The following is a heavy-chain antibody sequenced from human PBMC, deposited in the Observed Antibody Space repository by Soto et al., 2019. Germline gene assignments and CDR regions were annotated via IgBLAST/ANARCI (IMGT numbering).Heavy chain of an antibody. CDR3: ASYSMGLLSPFSLDY. J-gene: IGHJ4*02. D-gene: IGHD3-10*01. CDR2: IYYSGSS. V-gene: IGHV4-61*01. Sequence: KPSETLSLTCTVSGGSVSSGSYFWSWIRQPPGKGLEWIGYIYYSGSSNYNPSLKSRVTISVDTPKNQFSLRLSSVTAADTAVYYCASYSMGLLSPFSLDYWGQGTLVTVSS. CDR1: GGSVSSGSYF.